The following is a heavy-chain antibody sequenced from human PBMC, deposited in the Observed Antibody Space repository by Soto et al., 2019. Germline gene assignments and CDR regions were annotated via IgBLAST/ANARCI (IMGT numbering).Heavy chain of an antibody. Sequence: QVQLQESGPGLVKPSETLSLTCTVSGGSITGYYWTWIRQPPGKGLEWIGYVFYKGNTNYNPSLKSRVTISVDTSANQFSLRLSSVTAADTAAYYCARSGDSFGFTDYWGQGTLVNVSS. CDR1: GGSITGYY. CDR2: VFYKGNT. V-gene: IGHV4-59*01. J-gene: IGHJ4*02. CDR3: ARSGDSFGFTDY. D-gene: IGHD5-18*01.